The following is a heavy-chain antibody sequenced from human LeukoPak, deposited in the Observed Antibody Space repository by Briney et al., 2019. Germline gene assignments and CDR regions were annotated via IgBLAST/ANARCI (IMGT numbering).Heavy chain of an antibody. Sequence: SETLSLTCAVYGGSFSGYYWSWIRQLPGKGLEWIGEINHSGSTNYNPSLKSRVTISVDTSKNQFSLKLSSVTAADTAVYYCARGIAAAGLVWFDPWGQGTLVTVSS. CDR2: INHSGST. D-gene: IGHD6-13*01. CDR1: GGSFSGYY. J-gene: IGHJ5*02. V-gene: IGHV4-34*01. CDR3: ARGIAAAGLVWFDP.